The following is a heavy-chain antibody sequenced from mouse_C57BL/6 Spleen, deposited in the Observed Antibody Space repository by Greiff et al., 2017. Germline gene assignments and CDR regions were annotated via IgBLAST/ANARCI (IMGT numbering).Heavy chain of an antibody. V-gene: IGHV1-50*01. Sequence: VQLKQPGAELVKPGASVKLSCKASGYTFTSYWMQWVKQRPGQGLEWIGEIDPSDSYTNYNQKFKGKATLTVDTSSSTAYMQLSSLTSEDSAVYYCARKVTTVLDYWGQGTTLTVSS. D-gene: IGHD1-1*01. CDR1: GYTFTSYW. J-gene: IGHJ2*01. CDR2: IDPSDSYT. CDR3: ARKVTTVLDY.